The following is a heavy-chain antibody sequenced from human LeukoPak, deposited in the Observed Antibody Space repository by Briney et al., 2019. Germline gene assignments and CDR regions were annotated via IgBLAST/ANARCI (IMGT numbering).Heavy chain of an antibody. D-gene: IGHD2-2*01. Sequence: PGGSLRLSCAASGFTFSSYWMHWVRQAPGKGLVWVSRMNSDGSSTNYADSVKGRFTISRDNAKNTLYLQMNSLRAEDTAVYYCARDQAYCSSTSCYRYFDYWGQGTLVTVSS. CDR1: GFTFSSYW. V-gene: IGHV3-74*01. J-gene: IGHJ4*02. CDR3: ARDQAYCSSTSCYRYFDY. CDR2: MNSDGSST.